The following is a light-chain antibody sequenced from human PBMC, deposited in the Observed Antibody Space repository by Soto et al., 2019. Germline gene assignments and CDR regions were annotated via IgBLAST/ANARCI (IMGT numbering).Light chain of an antibody. J-gene: IGLJ1*01. CDR3: SSYTSGSTYV. CDR2: EVS. V-gene: IGLV2-14*03. Sequence: QSALTQPASVSGSPGQSITISCIGTSSDIGSYPYVSWYQQHPGKAPKLIICEVSNRPSGVSDRFSGSKSGTTASLTISGLQADDEADYYCSSYTSGSTYVFGSGTKVTVL. CDR1: SSDIGSYPY.